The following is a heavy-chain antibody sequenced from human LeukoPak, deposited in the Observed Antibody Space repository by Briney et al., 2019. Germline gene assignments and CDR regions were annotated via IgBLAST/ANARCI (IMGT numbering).Heavy chain of an antibody. J-gene: IGHJ4*02. V-gene: IGHV6-1*01. CDR3: ARVGDYVWGSYPTPTPSTFDY. Sequence: SQTLSLTCAISGDSVSSNSAAWNWIRQSPSRGLEWLRRTYYRSKWYNDYAVSVKSRITINPDTSKNQFSLQLNSVTAADTAVYYCARVGDYVWGSYPTPTPSTFDYWGQGTLVTVSS. D-gene: IGHD3-16*01. CDR2: TYYRSKWYN. CDR1: GDSVSSNSAA.